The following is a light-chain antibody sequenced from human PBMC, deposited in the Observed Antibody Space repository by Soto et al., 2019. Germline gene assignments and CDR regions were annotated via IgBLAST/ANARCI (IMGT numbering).Light chain of an antibody. V-gene: IGKV3-11*01. Sequence: EIGVPQSPATLSLPPGDRTTLSCRTSQNVKYYLAWYQQKPGQAPRLLIYDTSNGATGIPSRFTGSGSGTDFTLTISSLEPEDYAVYYCHQRGDWPTFGGGPKVEIK. J-gene: IGKJ4*01. CDR1: QNVKYY. CDR2: DTS. CDR3: HQRGDWPT.